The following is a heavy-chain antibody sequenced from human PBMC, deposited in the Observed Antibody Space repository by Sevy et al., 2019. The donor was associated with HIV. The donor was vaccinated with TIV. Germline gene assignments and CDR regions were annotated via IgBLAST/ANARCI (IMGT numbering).Heavy chain of an antibody. CDR3: ASDTNGYFDLDY. J-gene: IGHJ4*02. Sequence: GGSLRLSCAASGFTFSSYGMHWVRQAPGKGLEWVAVIWYDGSNKYYADSVKGRFTISRDNSKNTLYLQMNSLRAEDTAVYYCASDTNGYFDLDYWGQGVLVTVSS. D-gene: IGHD3-22*01. V-gene: IGHV3-33*01. CDR1: GFTFSSYG. CDR2: IWYDGSNK.